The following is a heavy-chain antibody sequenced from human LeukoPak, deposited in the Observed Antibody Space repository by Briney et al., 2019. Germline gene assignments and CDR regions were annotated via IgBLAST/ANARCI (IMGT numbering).Heavy chain of an antibody. D-gene: IGHD6-19*01. V-gene: IGHV3-48*03. J-gene: IGHJ4*02. CDR2: ISRSGSTI. CDR3: ARRYSSGWSSYIDY. CDR1: GFVFSNYE. Sequence: PGGSLRLSCLTSGFVFSNYEMNWVRQAPGKGLEWVSYISRSGSTIYYADSVKGRFTISRDNVKNSLYLQMNSLRAEDTAVYYCARRYSSGWSSYIDYWGQGTLVTVSS.